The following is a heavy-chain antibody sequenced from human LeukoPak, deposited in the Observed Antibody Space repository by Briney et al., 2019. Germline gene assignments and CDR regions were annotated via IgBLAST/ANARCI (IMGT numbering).Heavy chain of an antibody. Sequence: ASVKVSCKASGYTFTSYAMNWVRQAPGQGLEWMGWINTNTGNPTYAQGFTGRFVFSLDTSVSTAYLQISSLKAEDTAVYYCARVQPIHYAPGYAFDIWGQGTLVTVTS. CDR1: GYTFTSYA. CDR3: ARVQPIHYAPGYAFDI. J-gene: IGHJ4*02. CDR2: INTNTGNP. V-gene: IGHV7-4-1*02. D-gene: IGHD3-3*01.